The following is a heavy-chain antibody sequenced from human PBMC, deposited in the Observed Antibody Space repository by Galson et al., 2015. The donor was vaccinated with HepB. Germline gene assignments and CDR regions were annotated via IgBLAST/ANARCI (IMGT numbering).Heavy chain of an antibody. CDR2: IYNDGTT. D-gene: IGHD4-17*01. J-gene: IGHJ6*02. CDR1: VFNISNNY. CDR3: ARDQGDDYVNYYYYYGMDV. Sequence: SLRLSCAASVFNISNNYMSWVRQAPGKGLEWVSVIYNDGTTNYADSVKGRFTISRDTSKNTLYLQMNNLRGEDTAVYYCARDQGDDYVNYYYYYGMDVWGQGTTVTVSS. V-gene: IGHV3-53*05.